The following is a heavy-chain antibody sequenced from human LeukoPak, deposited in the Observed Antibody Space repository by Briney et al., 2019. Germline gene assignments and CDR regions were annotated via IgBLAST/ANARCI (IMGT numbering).Heavy chain of an antibody. V-gene: IGHV1-69*05. CDR3: ARGRPSYNWFDP. J-gene: IGHJ5*02. Sequence: ASVKLSCKASGGTFSSYAISWVRQAPGQGLEWMGGIIPIFGTANYAQKFQGRVTITTDESTSTAYMELSSLRSEDTAVYYCARGRPSYNWFDPWGQGTLVTVSS. D-gene: IGHD6-25*01. CDR1: GGTFSSYA. CDR2: IIPIFGTA.